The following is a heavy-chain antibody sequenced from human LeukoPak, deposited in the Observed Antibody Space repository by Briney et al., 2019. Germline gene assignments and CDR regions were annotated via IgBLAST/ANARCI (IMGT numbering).Heavy chain of an antibody. CDR2: IYYSGST. CDR3: ARERDIVVVPAATRGYYGMDV. D-gene: IGHD2-2*01. Sequence: PSETLSLTCTVSGGSISSGDYYWSWIRQPPGKGLEWIGYIYYSGSTYYNPSLKSRVTISVDTSKNQFSLKLSSVTAADTAVYYCARERDIVVVPAATRGYYGMDVWGQGTTVTVSS. J-gene: IGHJ6*02. CDR1: GGSISSGDYY. V-gene: IGHV4-30-4*01.